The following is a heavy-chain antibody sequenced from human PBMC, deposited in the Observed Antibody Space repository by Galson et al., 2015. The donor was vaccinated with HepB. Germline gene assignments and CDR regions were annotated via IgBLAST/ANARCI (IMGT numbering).Heavy chain of an antibody. V-gene: IGHV3-73*01. CDR1: GFTFSDSA. J-gene: IGHJ4*02. CDR3: STSRHSSGWYGFG. CDR2: IRNKANNYAT. Sequence: SLRLSCAASGFTFSDSAMHWVRQASGKGLEWVGRIRNKANNYATAYAASVKGRFTISRDDSKSTAYLQMDSLETEDTAVYYCSTSRHSSGWYGFGWGQGTLVTVSS. D-gene: IGHD6-19*01.